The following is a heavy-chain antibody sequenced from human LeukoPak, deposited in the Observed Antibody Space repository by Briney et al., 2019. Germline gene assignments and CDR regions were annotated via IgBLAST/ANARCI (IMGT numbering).Heavy chain of an antibody. CDR2: IYTSGST. J-gene: IGHJ4*02. CDR3: ARFPHYYDSSGYPIPFDY. V-gene: IGHV4-4*07. CDR1: GGSISSYY. D-gene: IGHD3-22*01. Sequence: SETLSLTCTVSGGSISSYYWSWIRQPAGKGLEWIGRIYTSGSTNYNPSLKSRVTISVDTSKNQFSLKLSSVTAADTAVYYCARFPHYYDSSGYPIPFDYWGQGTLVTVSS.